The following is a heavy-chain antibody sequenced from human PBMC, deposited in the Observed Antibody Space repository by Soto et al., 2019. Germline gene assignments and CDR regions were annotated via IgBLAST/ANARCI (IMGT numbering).Heavy chain of an antibody. D-gene: IGHD1-26*01. CDR3: ARRYGGNFDY. CDR2: TYYSGST. V-gene: IGHV4-59*08. Sequence: SETLSLTCTVSGGSISSYYWSWIRQPPGKGLEWIGYTYYSGSTNYNPSLKSRVTISVDTSKNQFSLKLSSVTAADTAVYYCARRYGGNFDYWGQGTLVPVSS. J-gene: IGHJ4*02. CDR1: GGSISSYY.